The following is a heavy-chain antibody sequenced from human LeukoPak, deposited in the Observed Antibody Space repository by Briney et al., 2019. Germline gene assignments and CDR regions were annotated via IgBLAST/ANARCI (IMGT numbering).Heavy chain of an antibody. V-gene: IGHV4-4*07. CDR1: GGSISSYY. CDR2: MYTSGST. Sequence: SETLSLTCTVSGGSISSYYWSWIRQPAGKGLEWIGRMYTSGSTNYNPSLKSRVTMSVDTSKNQFSLKLSSVPAADTAVYYCAREEEDYCDSSGYYGDWGQGTLVTVSS. J-gene: IGHJ4*02. CDR3: AREEEDYCDSSGYYGD. D-gene: IGHD3-22*01.